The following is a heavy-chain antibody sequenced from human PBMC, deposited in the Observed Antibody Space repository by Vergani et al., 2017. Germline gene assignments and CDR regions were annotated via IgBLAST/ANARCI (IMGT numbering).Heavy chain of an antibody. Sequence: QVQLVQSGAEVKKPGSSVKVSCKVSGYTLTELSMHWVRQAPGKGLEWMGGFDPEDGETIYAPKFQGRVTMTEDTSTDTAYMELSSLRSEDTAVYYCATVLRYFDWLPNGGYYFDYWGQGTLVTVSS. CDR2: FDPEDGET. CDR1: GYTLTELS. V-gene: IGHV1-24*01. CDR3: ATVLRYFDWLPNGGYYFDY. J-gene: IGHJ4*02. D-gene: IGHD3-9*01.